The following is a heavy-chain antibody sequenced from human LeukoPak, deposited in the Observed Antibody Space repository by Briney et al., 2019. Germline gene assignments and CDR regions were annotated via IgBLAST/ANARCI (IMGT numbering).Heavy chain of an antibody. D-gene: IGHD5-24*01. V-gene: IGHV4-34*01. CDR1: GGSFSGYY. Sequence: SETLSLTCAVYGGSFSGYYWSWIRQPPGKGLEWIGEIKHSGSTYYNPSLKSRVTISVDTSKNQFSLKLSSVTAADTAVYYCARRLWLQSSYYYYYYMDVWGKGTTVTISS. J-gene: IGHJ6*03. CDR2: IKHSGST. CDR3: ARRLWLQSSYYYYYYMDV.